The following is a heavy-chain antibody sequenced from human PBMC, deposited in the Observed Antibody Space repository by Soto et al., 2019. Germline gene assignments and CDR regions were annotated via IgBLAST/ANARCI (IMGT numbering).Heavy chain of an antibody. V-gene: IGHV3-49*03. J-gene: IGHJ6*02. CDR3: TRVNRSPYYYYYGMDV. Sequence: SGGSLRLSCTASGFTFGDYAMSWFRQAPGKGLEWVGFIRSKAYGGTTEYAASVKGRFTISRDDSKSIAYLQMNSLKTEDTAVYYCTRVNRSPYYYYYGMDVWGQGTTVTVSS. CDR1: GFTFGDYA. CDR2: IRSKAYGGTT.